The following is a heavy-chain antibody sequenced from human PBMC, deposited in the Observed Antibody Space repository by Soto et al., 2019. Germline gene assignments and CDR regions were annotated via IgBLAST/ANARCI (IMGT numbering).Heavy chain of an antibody. J-gene: IGHJ6*02. D-gene: IGHD5-12*01. CDR1: GYTFTTYG. CDR3: ARGGDSGYDNYYYYGMDV. V-gene: IGHV1-18*01. CDR2: ISAYNGNT. Sequence: ASVKVSCKASGYTFTTYGISWVRQAPGQGLEWMGWISAYNGNTNYAQNLQGRVTMTTDKSTSTAYMELSSLRSEDTAVYYCARGGDSGYDNYYYYGMDVWGQGTTVTVSS.